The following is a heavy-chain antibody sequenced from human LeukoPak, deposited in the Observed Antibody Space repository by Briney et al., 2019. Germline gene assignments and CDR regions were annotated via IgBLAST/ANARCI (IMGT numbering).Heavy chain of an antibody. Sequence: EASVKVSCKASGYTFTSYGISWVRQAPGQGLEWMGWISAYNGNTNYAQKLQGRVTMTTDTSTSTAYMELRSLRSDDTAVYYCAREYYYDSSGPYAFDIWGQGTMVTVSS. CDR2: ISAYNGNT. CDR3: AREYYYDSSGPYAFDI. V-gene: IGHV1-18*01. J-gene: IGHJ3*02. D-gene: IGHD3-22*01. CDR1: GYTFTSYG.